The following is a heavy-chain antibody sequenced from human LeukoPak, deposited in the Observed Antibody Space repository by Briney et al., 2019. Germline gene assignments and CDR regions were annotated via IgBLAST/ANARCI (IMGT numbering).Heavy chain of an antibody. V-gene: IGHV3-48*03. CDR3: ARASGSYYFDY. Sequence: GGSLRLSCAAAGFTFSSYEMNWVRQAPGKGLEWVSYISSSGSTIYYADSVKGRFTISRDNAKNSLYLQMNSLRAEDTAVYYCARASGSYYFDYWGQGTLVTVS. D-gene: IGHD1-26*01. CDR1: GFTFSSYE. J-gene: IGHJ4*02. CDR2: ISSSGSTI.